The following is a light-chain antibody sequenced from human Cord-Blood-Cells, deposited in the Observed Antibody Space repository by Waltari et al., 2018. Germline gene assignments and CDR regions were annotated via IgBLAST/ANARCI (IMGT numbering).Light chain of an antibody. V-gene: IGKV3-20*01. CDR1: QSVSSSY. CDR2: GAS. Sequence: ECVLTQSPGTLSLSPGERATLPCRAGQSVSSSYLAWYQQKPGQAPRRLIYGASRRATGIPVRFSGSGSGTDFTLTISRLEPGDFAVYYCQQYGSSPLTCGGGTKVGIK. CDR3: QQYGSSPLT. J-gene: IGKJ4*01.